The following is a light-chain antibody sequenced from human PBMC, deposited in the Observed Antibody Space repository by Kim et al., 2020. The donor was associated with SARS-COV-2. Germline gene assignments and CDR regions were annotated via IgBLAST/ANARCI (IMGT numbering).Light chain of an antibody. CDR1: QSVNNN. J-gene: IGKJ2*03. Sequence: ASPGERATLSCRASQSVNNNLAWYQQKPGQAPRLLIYVASTRATAIPARFSGSGSGTEFTLTISSLQSEDFAVYFCQQYSSWPPYSFGQGTKLEI. CDR3: QQYSSWPPYS. V-gene: IGKV3-15*01. CDR2: VAS.